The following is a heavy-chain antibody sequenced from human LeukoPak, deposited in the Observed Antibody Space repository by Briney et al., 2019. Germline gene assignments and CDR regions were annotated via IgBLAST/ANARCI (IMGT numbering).Heavy chain of an antibody. CDR2: IYYSGST. CDR3: ARHARMYSSGWYPYYFDY. CDR1: GGSVSSGSYY. V-gene: IGHV4-61*01. J-gene: IGHJ4*02. Sequence: SETLSLTCTVSGGSVSSGSYYWSWIRQPPGKGLEWIGYIYYSGSTNYNPSLKSRVTISVDTSKNQFSLKLSSVTAADTAVYYCARHARMYSSGWYPYYFDYWGQGTLVTVSS. D-gene: IGHD6-19*01.